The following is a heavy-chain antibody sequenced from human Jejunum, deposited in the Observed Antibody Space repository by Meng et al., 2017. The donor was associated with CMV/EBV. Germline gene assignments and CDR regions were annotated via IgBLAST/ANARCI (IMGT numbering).Heavy chain of an antibody. V-gene: IGHV1-69*05. CDR2: IIVIFGTP. J-gene: IGHJ4*02. CDR3: ARGPSYYDIIY. CDR1: GNTFDSNT. Sequence: SCKTSGNTFDSNTIAWVRQAPGQGLEWLGGIIVIFGTPNYAQNFQGRVTITTDEAASTTYMEMNNLRSEDTAVYFCARGPSYYDIIYWGPGTLVTVSS. D-gene: IGHD3-10*01.